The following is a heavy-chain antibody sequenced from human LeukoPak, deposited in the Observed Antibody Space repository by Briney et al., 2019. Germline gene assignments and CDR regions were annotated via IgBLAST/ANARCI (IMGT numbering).Heavy chain of an antibody. CDR3: ARGRLAVAGTSLVRAFDI. J-gene: IGHJ3*02. CDR1: GGSFSGYY. D-gene: IGHD6-19*01. CDR2: INHSGST. Sequence: SETLSLTCAVYGGSFSGYYWSWVRQPPGKGVEWMGEINHSGSTNYNPSLKSRVTISVDTSKTQFSLKLSSVTAADTAVYYCARGRLAVAGTSLVRAFDIWGQGTMVTVSS. V-gene: IGHV4-34*01.